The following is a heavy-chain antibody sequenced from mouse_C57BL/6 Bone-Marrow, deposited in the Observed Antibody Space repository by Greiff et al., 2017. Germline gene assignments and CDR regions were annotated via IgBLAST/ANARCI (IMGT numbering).Heavy chain of an antibody. Sequence: DVKLVESGGDLVKPGGSLKLSCAASGFTFSSYGMSWVRQTPDKRLEWVATISSGGSYTYYPDSVKGRFTISRDNAKNTLYLQMSSLKSEDTAMYYCARKYYYGSGYSFDYWGQGTTLTVSS. CDR2: ISSGGSYT. CDR3: ARKYYYGSGYSFDY. D-gene: IGHD1-1*01. CDR1: GFTFSSYG. J-gene: IGHJ2*01. V-gene: IGHV5-6*02.